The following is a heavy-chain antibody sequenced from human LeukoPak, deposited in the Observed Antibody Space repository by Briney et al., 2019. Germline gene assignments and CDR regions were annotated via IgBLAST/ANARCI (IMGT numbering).Heavy chain of an antibody. V-gene: IGHV3-30-3*01. J-gene: IGHJ2*01. D-gene: IGHD4-23*01. CDR3: AREDGGNSEGYFDL. CDR1: GFTFSSYA. CDR2: ISYDGSNK. Sequence: GRSLRLSCAASGFTFSSYAMHWVRQAPGKGLEWVAVISYDGSNKYYADSVKGRFTISRDTPKNTLYVQMNSLRGEDTAVFYCAREDGGNSEGYFDLWGRGTLVTVSS.